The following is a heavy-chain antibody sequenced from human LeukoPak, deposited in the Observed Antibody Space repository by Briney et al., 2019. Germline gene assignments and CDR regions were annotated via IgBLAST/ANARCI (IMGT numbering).Heavy chain of an antibody. CDR3: ARGGGYCSSTSCYTDNY. J-gene: IGHJ4*02. Sequence: PSETLSLTCTVSGGSISSGDYYWSWIRQPPGKGLEWIGYIYYSGSTYYNPSLKSRDTISVDTSKNQFSLKLSSVTAADTAVYYCARGGGYCSSTSCYTDNYWGRGTLVTVSS. V-gene: IGHV4-30-4*08. D-gene: IGHD2-2*02. CDR1: GGSISSGDYY. CDR2: IYYSGST.